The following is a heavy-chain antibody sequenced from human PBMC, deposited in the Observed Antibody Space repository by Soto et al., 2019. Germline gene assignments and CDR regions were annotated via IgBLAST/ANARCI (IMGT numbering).Heavy chain of an antibody. J-gene: IGHJ3*02. CDR1: GYSFTSYW. V-gene: IGHV5-10-1*01. Sequence: LGESLKISCKGSGYSFTSYWISWVRQMPGKGLEWMGRIDPTDSYTSYSPSFQGHVTISADKSISTASLQWSSLKASDTAMYYCARHEAYSSSQYRGNDAFDIWGQGTMVTVSS. CDR2: IDPTDSYT. CDR3: ARHEAYSSSQYRGNDAFDI. D-gene: IGHD6-13*01.